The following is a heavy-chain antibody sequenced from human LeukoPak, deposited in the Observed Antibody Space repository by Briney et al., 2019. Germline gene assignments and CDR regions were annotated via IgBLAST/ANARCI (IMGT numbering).Heavy chain of an antibody. CDR3: ASGMVGATFDY. CDR2: VVPVLNTP. D-gene: IGHD1-26*01. CDR1: GGTFSRYA. V-gene: IGHV1-69*13. J-gene: IGHJ4*02. Sequence: SVKVSCKASGGTFSRYAINWVRQAPGQGLEWMGGVVPVLNTPHYAQKLQGRVTIAADESTSTAYMELSSLRSEDTAVYYCASGMVGATFDYWSQGTLVTVSS.